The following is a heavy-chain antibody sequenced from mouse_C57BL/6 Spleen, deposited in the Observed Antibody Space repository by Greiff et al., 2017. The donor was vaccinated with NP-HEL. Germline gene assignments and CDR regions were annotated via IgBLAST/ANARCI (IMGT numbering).Heavy chain of an antibody. CDR1: GYTFTDYN. J-gene: IGHJ4*01. CDR2: INPNNGGT. D-gene: IGHD1-1*01. CDR3: ARREFITTPHYYALDY. V-gene: IGHV1-18*01. Sequence: EVQLQQSGPELVKPGASVKIPCKASGYTFTDYNMDWVKQSHGKSLEWIGDINPNNGGTNYNQKFKGKATLTVDKSSSTAYMELRSLTSEDTAVYYFARREFITTPHYYALDYWGQGTSVTVSS.